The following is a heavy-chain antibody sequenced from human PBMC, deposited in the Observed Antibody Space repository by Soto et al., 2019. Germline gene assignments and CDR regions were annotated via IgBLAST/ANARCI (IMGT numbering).Heavy chain of an antibody. Sequence: SETLSLTCAVSGYSIRSGYYWGWIRQPPGKGLEWIGSIYHSGSTYYNPSLKSRVTISVDTSKNQFSLKLSSVTAADTAVYYCARDHGYYDFWSGYYRAPYYYYGMDVWGQGTTVTVSS. CDR1: GYSIRSGYY. V-gene: IGHV4-38-2*02. CDR3: ARDHGYYDFWSGYYRAPYYYYGMDV. CDR2: IYHSGST. D-gene: IGHD3-3*01. J-gene: IGHJ6*02.